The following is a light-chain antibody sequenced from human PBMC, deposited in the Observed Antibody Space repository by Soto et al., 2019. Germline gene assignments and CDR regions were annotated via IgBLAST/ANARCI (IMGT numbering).Light chain of an antibody. CDR3: QQYNNWPVG. V-gene: IGKV3-15*01. J-gene: IGKJ3*01. CDR2: DAS. Sequence: IVMTQSPATLSVSPGERATLSCRASQSIGSTLAWYQQNPGQAPRLLIYDASTRATGSPVRFSGSGAGTEVTLTINSLQSGDCTGYYGQQYNNWPVGFGPGTKMDIK. CDR1: QSIGST.